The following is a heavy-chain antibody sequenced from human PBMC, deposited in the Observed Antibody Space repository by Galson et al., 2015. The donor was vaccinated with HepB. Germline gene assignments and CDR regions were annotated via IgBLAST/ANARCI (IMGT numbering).Heavy chain of an antibody. V-gene: IGHV1-18*04. CDR2: ISPNNGDT. D-gene: IGHD3-16*01. CDR1: GYTFTSNG. CDR3: ARGGMGGMDV. J-gene: IGHJ6*02. Sequence: LVKVSCKASGYTFTSNGITWVRQAPGQGLEWMGWISPNNGDTNYAQKLRGRVTMTTDTFTSTAYVELRSLKSDDTAVYYCARGGMGGMDVWGQGTTVTVSS.